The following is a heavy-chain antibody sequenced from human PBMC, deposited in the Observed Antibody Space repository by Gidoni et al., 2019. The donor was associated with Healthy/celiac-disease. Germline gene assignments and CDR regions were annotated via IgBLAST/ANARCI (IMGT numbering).Heavy chain of an antibody. V-gene: IGHV3-11*01. Sequence: HVQLVESGGGFVKPGVSLRLSCAASGFTFSDYYRSWIRQAPGKGLEWVSCISSSGSTIYYADSVKGRFTISRDNAKNSLYLQMNSLRAEDTAVYYCARDGVGYYDSSGYKGTYWGQGTLVTVSS. CDR2: ISSSGSTI. CDR3: ARDGVGYYDSSGYKGTY. J-gene: IGHJ4*02. CDR1: GFTFSDYY. D-gene: IGHD3-22*01.